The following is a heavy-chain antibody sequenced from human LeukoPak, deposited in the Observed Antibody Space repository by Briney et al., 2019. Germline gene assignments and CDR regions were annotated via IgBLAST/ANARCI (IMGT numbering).Heavy chain of an antibody. CDR1: GDSISSSSSY. CDR2: ISYSGNT. V-gene: IGHV4-39*01. CDR3: GRMISANFYFYYGMDV. Sequence: SQILSLTCTVSGDSISSSSSYWGWSRQPPGKELEWIGSISYSGNTYYNPSLKSRVSTSVDTSKNQFSLKLSSVTAADTAVYYCGRMISANFYFYYGMDVWGQGTTVTVSS. J-gene: IGHJ6*02. D-gene: IGHD4/OR15-4a*01.